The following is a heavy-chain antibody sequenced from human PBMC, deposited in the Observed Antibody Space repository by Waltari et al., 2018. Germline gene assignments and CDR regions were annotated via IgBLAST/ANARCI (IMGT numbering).Heavy chain of an antibody. CDR2: ITSTSVYT. V-gene: IGHV3-21*01. CDR1: GFAFNTYS. J-gene: IGHJ6*03. CDR3: ARVGPGSPEDHYYMDV. D-gene: IGHD3-10*01. Sequence: EVRLVESGGGLVKPGGSLRVSCAASGFAFNTYSMNWVRQAPGKGLEWVSAITSTSVYTNYTDSLKGRFTISRDNAISTLYLQMSSLRAEDTAVYYCARVGPGSPEDHYYMDVWGKGTAVTVSS.